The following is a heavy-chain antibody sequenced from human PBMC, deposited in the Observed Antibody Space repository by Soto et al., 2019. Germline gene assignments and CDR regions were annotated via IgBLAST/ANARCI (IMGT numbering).Heavy chain of an antibody. CDR1: GGSIGRNSYY. J-gene: IGHJ5*02. V-gene: IGHV4-39*01. D-gene: IGHD2-15*01. Sequence: QLQLQESGPGLVKPSETLSLTCTVSGGSIGRNSYYWGWIRQPPGKGLEWIGSIYDRGSTYYNPSLKSRGTISVDTSKNQFSLKLSSVTAADTAVYYCARFYSLTRQNGFDPWGQGTLVTVSS. CDR2: IYDRGST. CDR3: ARFYSLTRQNGFDP.